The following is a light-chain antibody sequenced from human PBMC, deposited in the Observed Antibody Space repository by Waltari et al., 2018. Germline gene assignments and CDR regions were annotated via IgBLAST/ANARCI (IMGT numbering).Light chain of an antibody. J-gene: IGKJ5*01. CDR3: QQYQTYVIT. Sequence: DIQMTQSPSTLSASVGDRVTITCRASQSIGTWLAWYQQKPGKAPKLLIYTASTLESGVPSRFSGSGSGTEFPLTISRLQPDDFATYYCQQYQTYVITFGQGTRLDIK. CDR2: TAS. V-gene: IGKV1-5*03. CDR1: QSIGTW.